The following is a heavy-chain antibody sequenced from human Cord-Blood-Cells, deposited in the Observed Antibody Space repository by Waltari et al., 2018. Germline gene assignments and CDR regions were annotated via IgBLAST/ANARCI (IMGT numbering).Heavy chain of an antibody. CDR3: ARVNSSSWYFDY. D-gene: IGHD6-13*01. J-gene: IGHJ4*02. CDR1: GGSFSGYY. V-gene: IGHV4-34*01. Sequence: QVQLQQWGAGLLKPSETLSLTCAVYGGSFSGYYWSWLRQPPGKGLEWIGEINHSGSTTYTPSLKSRVTRSVDTSKNQFSLKRSSVTAADTAVYYCARVNSSSWYFDYWGQGTLVTVSS. CDR2: INHSGST.